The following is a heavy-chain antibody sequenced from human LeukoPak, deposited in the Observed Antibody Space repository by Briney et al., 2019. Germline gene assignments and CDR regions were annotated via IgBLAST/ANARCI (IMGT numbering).Heavy chain of an antibody. D-gene: IGHD3-22*01. V-gene: IGHV4-39*07. J-gene: IGHJ4*02. Sequence: PSETLPLTCTVSGGSISSSSYYWGWIRQPPGKGLEWIGSIYYSGSTYYNPSLKSRVTISVDTSKNQFSLKLSSVTAADTAVYYCARFSYDSSGYWFDYWGQGTLVTVSS. CDR3: ARFSYDSSGYWFDY. CDR1: GGSISSSSYY. CDR2: IYYSGST.